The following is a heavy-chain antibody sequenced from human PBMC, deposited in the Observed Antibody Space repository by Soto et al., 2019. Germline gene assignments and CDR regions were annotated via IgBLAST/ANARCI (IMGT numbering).Heavy chain of an antibody. CDR2: IKQDGSEK. J-gene: IGHJ6*02. CDR3: ARVGGYLTRAPYYYYYYGMDV. V-gene: IGHV3-7*01. CDR1: GFTFSSYW. Sequence: PGGSLRLSCAASGFTFSSYWMSWVRQAPGKGLEWVANIKQDGSEKYYVDSVKGRFTISRDNAKNSLYLQMNSLRAEDTAVYYCARVGGYLTRAPYYYYYYGMDVWGQGTTVTVSS. D-gene: IGHD5-12*01.